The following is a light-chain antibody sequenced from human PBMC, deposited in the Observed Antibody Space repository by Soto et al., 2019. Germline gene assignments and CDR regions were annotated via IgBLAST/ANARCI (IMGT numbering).Light chain of an antibody. V-gene: IGKV3-15*01. J-gene: IGKJ1*01. Sequence: EIVVTQSPATLSMSPGARATLSWLTSESISRNLAWYQQKLGQAPRLLIYGASTRATGVPDRFSASGSGTDSTLTISSLQAEDVAVYYCQQYYSTPLTFGQGTKVDIK. CDR2: GAS. CDR3: QQYYSTPLT. CDR1: ESISRN.